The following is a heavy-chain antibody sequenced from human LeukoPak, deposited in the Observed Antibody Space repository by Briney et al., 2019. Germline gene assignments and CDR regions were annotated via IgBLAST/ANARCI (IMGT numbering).Heavy chain of an antibody. CDR1: GGSISSYY. CDR2: IYYSGST. Sequence: PSETLSLTCTVSGGSISSYYWSWIRQPPGRGLEWIGYIYYSGSTNYNPSLKSRVIISVDTSKNQFSLKLSSVTAADTAVYYCARAVSVYYDSSGYWEVYFDYWGQGTLVTVSS. CDR3: ARAVSVYYDSSGYWEVYFDY. V-gene: IGHV4-59*01. D-gene: IGHD3-22*01. J-gene: IGHJ4*02.